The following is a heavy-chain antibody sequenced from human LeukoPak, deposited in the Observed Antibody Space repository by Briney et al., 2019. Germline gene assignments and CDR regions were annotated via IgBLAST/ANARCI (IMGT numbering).Heavy chain of an antibody. CDR1: GFTFSSYA. CDR3: AKDRDCSGGSCYSDY. V-gene: IGHV3-23*01. J-gene: IGHJ4*02. Sequence: GGSLRLSCAASGFTFSSYAMSWVRQAPGKGLEWVSAISGSGGSTYYADFVKGRFTISRDNSKNTLYLQMNSLRAEDTAVYYCAKDRDCSGGSCYSDYWGQGTLVTVSS. CDR2: ISGSGGST. D-gene: IGHD2-15*01.